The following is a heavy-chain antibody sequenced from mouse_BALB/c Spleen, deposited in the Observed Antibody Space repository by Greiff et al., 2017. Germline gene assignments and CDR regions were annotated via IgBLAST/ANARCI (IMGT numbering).Heavy chain of an antibody. CDR1: GYTFSSYW. D-gene: IGHD2-1*01. CDR2: ILPGSGST. V-gene: IGHV1-9*01. J-gene: IGHJ2*01. Sequence: VKLMESGAELMKPGASVKISCKATGYTFSSYWIEWVKQRPGHGLEWIGEILPGSGSTNYNEKFKGKATFTADTSSNTAYMQLSSLTSEDSAVYYCARWGGNFPFDYWGQGTTLTVSS. CDR3: ARWGGNFPFDY.